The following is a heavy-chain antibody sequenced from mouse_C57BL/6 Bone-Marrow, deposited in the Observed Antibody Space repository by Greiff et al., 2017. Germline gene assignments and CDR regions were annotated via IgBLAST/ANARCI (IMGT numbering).Heavy chain of an antibody. CDR1: GFNIKNTY. V-gene: IGHV14-3*01. CDR2: IDPANGNT. Sequence: EVQLQQSVAELVRPGASVKLSCTASGFNIKNTYMHWVKQRPEQGLEWIGRIDPANGNTKYAPKFQGKATLTADTSSNTAYLQLSSLTSEDTAIYYYALVYSYGRSYGYYAMDDWGKGTTVTVSS. J-gene: IGHJ4*01. CDR3: ALVYSYGRSYGYYAMDD. D-gene: IGHD1-1*01.